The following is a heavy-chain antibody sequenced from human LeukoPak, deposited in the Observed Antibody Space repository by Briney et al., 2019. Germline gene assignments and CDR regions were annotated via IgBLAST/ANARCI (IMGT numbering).Heavy chain of an antibody. CDR3: ARGGLGSAFDN. D-gene: IGHD6-19*01. CDR1: GFTFSSYA. J-gene: IGHJ4*02. Sequence: GGSLRLSCAASGFTFSSYALSWVRQAPGRGLECVSAISGSGGSTCSADSLKGRFTISRDNSKNTLYLQINSLRTDDTAVFYCARGGLGSAFDNWGQGTLVTVSS. V-gene: IGHV3-23*01. CDR2: ISGSGGST.